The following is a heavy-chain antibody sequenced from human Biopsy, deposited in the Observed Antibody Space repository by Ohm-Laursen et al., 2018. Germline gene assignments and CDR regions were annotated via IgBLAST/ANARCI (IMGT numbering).Heavy chain of an antibody. CDR1: GYSISSDYR. J-gene: IGHJ4*02. V-gene: IGHV4-38-2*01. CDR3: ARVGSGWAPFDK. CDR2: IFKDGNT. D-gene: IGHD6-19*01. Sequence: SDTLSLTCAVSGYSISSDYRWGWIRQAPGKTLEWLGNIFKDGNTHYNPSLRSRLIISIDTSKNQFSLMMTSVSGADTAVYFCARVGSGWAPFDKWGQGTLVTVPS.